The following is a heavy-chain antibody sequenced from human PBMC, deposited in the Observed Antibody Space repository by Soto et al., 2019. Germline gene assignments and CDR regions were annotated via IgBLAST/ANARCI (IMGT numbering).Heavy chain of an antibody. D-gene: IGHD3-10*01. J-gene: IGHJ4*01. V-gene: IGHV3-23*01. Sequence: EVQLLESGGGLVQPGGSLRLSCAATGFTFSTYDMSWLRQAPGKGLEWVSGISGSGGKTEDADSVKGRFTISRDNSKYTLYLQMNSLRAEDTAVYYCAKRNLYGSGTHDYWGQGTLVTVSS. CDR1: GFTFSTYD. CDR2: ISGSGGKT. CDR3: AKRNLYGSGTHDY.